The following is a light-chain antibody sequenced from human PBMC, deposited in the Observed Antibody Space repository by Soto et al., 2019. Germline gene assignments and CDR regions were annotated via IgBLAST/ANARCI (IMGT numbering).Light chain of an antibody. Sequence: IQMTQSPSSLSASVGDRVTITCRASQSISSWLAWYQQKPGKAPKLLIYDASSLQSGVPSRFSGSGSGTDFTLTISSLQPEDFATYYCQQSYSTLTWTFGQGTKVDIK. CDR3: QQSYSTLTWT. J-gene: IGKJ1*01. CDR1: QSISSW. V-gene: IGKV1-39*01. CDR2: DAS.